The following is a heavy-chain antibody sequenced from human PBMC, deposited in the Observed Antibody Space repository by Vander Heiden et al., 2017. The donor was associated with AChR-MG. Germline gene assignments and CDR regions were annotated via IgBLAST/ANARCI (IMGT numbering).Heavy chain of an antibody. V-gene: IGHV1-69*01. Sequence: QVQLVQSGAEVKKPGSSVKVSCKASGGTFSSYAISWVRPAPGQGLEWMGGIIPIFGTANYAQKFQGRVTITADESTSTAYMELSSLRSEDTAVYYCARRGDSSGYYYIDWYFDLWGRGTLVTVSS. D-gene: IGHD3-22*01. CDR1: GGTFSSYA. CDR3: ARRGDSSGYYYIDWYFDL. J-gene: IGHJ2*01. CDR2: IIPIFGTA.